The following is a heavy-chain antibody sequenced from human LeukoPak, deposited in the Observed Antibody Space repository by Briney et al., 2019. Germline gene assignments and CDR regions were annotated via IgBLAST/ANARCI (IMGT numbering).Heavy chain of an antibody. CDR3: ARVGWFGGFYFDY. CDR2: ITASGGGT. V-gene: IGHV3-23*01. Sequence: GGSLRLSCAASGFTFSSDGMSWVRQAPGKGLEWVSSITASGGGTVYADSVKGRVTISRDNSKNTLYLQMNSLRAEDTAVYYCARVGWFGGFYFDYWGQGILVTVSS. CDR1: GFTFSSDG. D-gene: IGHD3-10*01. J-gene: IGHJ4*02.